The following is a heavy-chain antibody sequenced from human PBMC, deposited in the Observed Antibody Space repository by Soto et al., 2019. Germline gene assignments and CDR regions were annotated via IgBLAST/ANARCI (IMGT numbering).Heavy chain of an antibody. CDR2: ISGSGGRT. J-gene: IGHJ4*02. CDR3: AKSFIRYNWLEFDC. CDR1: GFNFSSYA. D-gene: IGHD1-20*01. Sequence: EVQLLESGGALVQPGGSLRLSCAASGFNFSSYAMRWVRQAPGRGLEWVSAISGSGGRTYYADSVKGRFTISRDNSKNTLALKMNSLRAEDTAVYYGAKSFIRYNWLEFDCWGQGTMVTVSS. V-gene: IGHV3-23*01.